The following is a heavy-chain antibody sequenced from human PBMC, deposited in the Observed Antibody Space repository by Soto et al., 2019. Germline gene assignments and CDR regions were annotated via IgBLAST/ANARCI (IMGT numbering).Heavy chain of an antibody. CDR1: GYTFTGHY. D-gene: IGHD1-26*01. Sequence: GASVKVSCKASGYTFTGHYIHWVRQAPEQGPEWMGEIGPESGATRYAQKFQGRVTMTRDMSITTVYMELNNLSPDDTAVYYCGRGRSGQIVVFYWGQGTPVTV. CDR2: IGPESGAT. J-gene: IGHJ4*02. V-gene: IGHV1-2*02. CDR3: GRGRSGQIVVFY.